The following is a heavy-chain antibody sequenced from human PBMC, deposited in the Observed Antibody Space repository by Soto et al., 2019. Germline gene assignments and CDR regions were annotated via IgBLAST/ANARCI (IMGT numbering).Heavy chain of an antibody. CDR3: ARDPLRSHCGGDCRYSFQH. J-gene: IGHJ1*01. CDR1: GGSFSTYY. Sequence: SETLSLTCSVSGGSFSTYYWSWIRQPPGKGLEWIGYISYSGGTNYNPSLKGRVIISVDTSKNQFSLKLSSVTAADTAVYYCARDPLRSHCGGDCRYSFQHWGQGTLVTVSS. D-gene: IGHD2-21*01. CDR2: ISYSGGT. V-gene: IGHV4-59*01.